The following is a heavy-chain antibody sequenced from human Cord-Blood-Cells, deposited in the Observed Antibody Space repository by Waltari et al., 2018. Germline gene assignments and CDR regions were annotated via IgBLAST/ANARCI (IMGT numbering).Heavy chain of an antibody. CDR3: ARVGDYDSSGYYAFDI. J-gene: IGHJ3*02. D-gene: IGHD3-22*01. Sequence: QVQLVQSGAEVKKPGASVKVSCKASGYTFTSYYMHWVRQAPGQGLEWMGRINPSGGSTSYEQKFQGRVTRTRDTSTSTVYMELSSLRSEETAVYYCARVGDYDSSGYYAFDIWGQGTMVTVAS. V-gene: IGHV1-46*01. CDR2: INPSGGST. CDR1: GYTFTSYY.